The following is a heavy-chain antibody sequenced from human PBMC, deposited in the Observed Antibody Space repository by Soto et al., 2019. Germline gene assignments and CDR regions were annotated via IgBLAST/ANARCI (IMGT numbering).Heavy chain of an antibody. D-gene: IGHD6-13*01. CDR1: GGSISSSNW. V-gene: IGHV4-4*02. Sequence: QVQLQESGPGLVKPSGTLSLTCAVSGGSISSSNWWSWVRQPPGKGLEWIGEIYHSGSTNYNPSLKSRVTISVDKSKNQFSLKLSSVTAADTAVYYCAREGGGSIAAAGGGFDYWGQGTLVTVSS. CDR2: IYHSGST. J-gene: IGHJ4*02. CDR3: AREGGGSIAAAGGGFDY.